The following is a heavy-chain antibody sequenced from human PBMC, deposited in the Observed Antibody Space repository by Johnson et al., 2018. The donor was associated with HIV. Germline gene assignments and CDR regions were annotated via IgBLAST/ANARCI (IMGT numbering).Heavy chain of an antibody. CDR2: IWYDGSYK. CDR1: GFTFSSYG. CDR3: AKDIYSDSKKGLDAFDI. J-gene: IGHJ3*02. V-gene: IGHV3-33*03. Sequence: QVKLVESGGGVVQPGRSLRLSCAASGFTFSSYGMHWVRQAPGKGLEWVALIWYDGSYKYYADSVKGRFTISRDNAKNSLHMQMNSLRAEDTALYYCAKDIYSDSKKGLDAFDIWGQGTMVTVSS. D-gene: IGHD2-15*01.